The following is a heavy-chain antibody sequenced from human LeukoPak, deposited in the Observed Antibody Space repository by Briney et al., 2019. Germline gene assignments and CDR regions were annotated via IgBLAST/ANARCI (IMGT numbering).Heavy chain of an antibody. V-gene: IGHV4-4*02. J-gene: IGHJ4*02. CDR2: IYHSGST. CDR3: ARIRMGDYDILTGYYALYYFDY. Sequence: SGTLSLTCAVSGGSISSSNWWSWVRQPPGKGLEWIGEIYHSGSTNYNPSLKSRVTISVDTSKNQFSLKLSSVTAADTAVYYCARIRMGDYDILTGYYALYYFDYWGQGTLVTVSS. CDR1: GGSISSSNW. D-gene: IGHD3-9*01.